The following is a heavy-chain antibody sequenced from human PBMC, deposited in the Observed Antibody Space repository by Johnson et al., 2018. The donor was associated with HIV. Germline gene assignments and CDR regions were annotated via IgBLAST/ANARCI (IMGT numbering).Heavy chain of an antibody. CDR3: ASPSGSARLAFDI. CDR2: IYSGGST. J-gene: IGHJ3*02. V-gene: IGHV3-66*02. Sequence: VQLVESGGGLVQPGGSLRLSCAASGFTVSSNYMSWVRQAPGKGLEWVSVIYSGGSTYYADSVKGRFTISRDNSKNTLYLQMNSLRPEDTAVYYCASPSGSARLAFDIWGQGTMVTVSS. D-gene: IGHD1-26*01. CDR1: GFTVSSNY.